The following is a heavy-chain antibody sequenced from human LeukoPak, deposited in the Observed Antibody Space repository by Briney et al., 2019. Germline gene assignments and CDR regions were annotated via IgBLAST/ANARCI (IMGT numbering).Heavy chain of an antibody. CDR1: GFTFSSYS. CDR2: ISSSSSYI. CDR3: ARDVVPAALTNWFDP. J-gene: IGHJ5*02. V-gene: IGHV3-21*01. D-gene: IGHD2-2*01. Sequence: GGSLRPPCAASGFTFSSYSMNWVRQAPGKGLEWVSSISSSSSYIYYADSVKGRFTISRDNAKNSLYLQMNSLRAEDTAVYYCARDVVPAALTNWFDPWGRGTLVTVSS.